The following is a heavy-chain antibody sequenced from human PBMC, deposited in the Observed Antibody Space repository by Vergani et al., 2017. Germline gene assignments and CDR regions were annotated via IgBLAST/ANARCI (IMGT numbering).Heavy chain of an antibody. Sequence: EVQLVESGGGLVQPGGSLRLSCAASGFTFSSYSMNWVRQAPGKGLEWVSYISSSSSTIYYADSVKGRFTISRDNAKNSLYLQMNSLRAEDTAVYYCARGSVVVTTPDWWSEGTLIAVSA. CDR2: ISSSSSTI. V-gene: IGHV3-48*01. D-gene: IGHD2-21*02. J-gene: IGHJ4*02. CDR1: GFTFSSYS. CDR3: ARGSVVVTTPDW.